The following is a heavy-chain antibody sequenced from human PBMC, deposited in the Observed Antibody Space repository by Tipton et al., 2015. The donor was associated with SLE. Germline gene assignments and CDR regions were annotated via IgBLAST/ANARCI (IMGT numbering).Heavy chain of an antibody. Sequence: SLRLSCAASGFILSIYEMNWVRQAPGKGLEWISYISSGGNTIYYADSVRGRFTISTDNAENSLYLQMNSLRAEDTAVYYCARDSSAWPYGMGVWGQGTTVTVSS. CDR1: GFILSIYE. D-gene: IGHD6-19*01. J-gene: IGHJ6*02. V-gene: IGHV3-48*03. CDR2: ISSGGNTI. CDR3: ARDSSAWPYGMGV.